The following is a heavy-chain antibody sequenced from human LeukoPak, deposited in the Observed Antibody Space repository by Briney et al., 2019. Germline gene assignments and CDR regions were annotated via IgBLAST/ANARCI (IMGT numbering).Heavy chain of an antibody. CDR3: ARDDSFQFDY. V-gene: IGHV1-2*02. CDR2: INPNTGGT. CDR1: GYTFTAYY. Sequence: GASVKVSCKASGYTFTAYYMHWVRQAPGQGLEWMGWINPNTGGTNYAPKFQGRVTMTRDTSINTAYMQLSRLTFDDTAVCYCARDDSFQFDYWGQGALVTVSS. J-gene: IGHJ4*02. D-gene: IGHD5-18*01.